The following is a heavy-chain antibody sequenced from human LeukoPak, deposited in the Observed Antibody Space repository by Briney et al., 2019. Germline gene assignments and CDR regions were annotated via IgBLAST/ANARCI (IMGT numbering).Heavy chain of an antibody. D-gene: IGHD4-11*01. Sequence: GGSLRLSCAASGFTFSSYAMHWVRQAPGKGLEYVSAISSNGGSTYYANSVKGRFTISRDNSKNTLYLQMGSLRAEDMAVYYCAREAVTTRAFDIWGQGTTVTVSS. J-gene: IGHJ3*02. CDR3: AREAVTTRAFDI. V-gene: IGHV3-64*01. CDR2: ISSNGGST. CDR1: GFTFSSYA.